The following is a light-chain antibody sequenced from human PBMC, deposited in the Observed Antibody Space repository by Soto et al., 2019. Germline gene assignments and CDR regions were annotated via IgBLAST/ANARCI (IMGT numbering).Light chain of an antibody. CDR1: SSNIGSNY. Sequence: QSVLTQPPSASGTPGQRVTISCSGSSSNIGSNYVYWYQQLPGTAPKLLIYSNNQRPSGVPDRFSGSKSGTSASLAISGLRSEDEADYSCAAWDDSLRVFGGGTKLTVL. J-gene: IGLJ2*01. CDR2: SNN. CDR3: AAWDDSLRV. V-gene: IGLV1-47*02.